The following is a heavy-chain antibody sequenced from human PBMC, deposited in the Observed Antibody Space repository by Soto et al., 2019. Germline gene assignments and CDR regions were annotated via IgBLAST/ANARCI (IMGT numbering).Heavy chain of an antibody. J-gene: IGHJ3*02. D-gene: IGHD5-12*01. CDR2: ISSSGSTI. CDR3: ARVRGDIVATDAFDI. V-gene: IGHV3-48*03. Sequence: GGSLRLSCAASGFTFSSYEMNWVRQAPGKGLEWVSYISSSGSTIYYADSVKGRFTISRDNAKNSLYLQMNSLRAEDTAVYYCARVRGDIVATDAFDIWGQGTMVTVSS. CDR1: GFTFSSYE.